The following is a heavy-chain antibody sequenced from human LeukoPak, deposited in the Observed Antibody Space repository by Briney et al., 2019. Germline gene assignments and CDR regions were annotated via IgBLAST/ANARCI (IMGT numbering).Heavy chain of an antibody. Sequence: ASVKVSCKASGYTFTSYDINWVRQATGQGLEWMGWMNPNSGNTGYAQKFQGRVTMTRNTSISTAYMELSSLRSEDTAVYYCATGAVAGRYYYYGMDVWGQGTTVTVSS. CDR2: MNPNSGNT. J-gene: IGHJ6*02. CDR3: ATGAVAGRYYYYGMDV. V-gene: IGHV1-8*01. D-gene: IGHD6-19*01. CDR1: GYTFTSYD.